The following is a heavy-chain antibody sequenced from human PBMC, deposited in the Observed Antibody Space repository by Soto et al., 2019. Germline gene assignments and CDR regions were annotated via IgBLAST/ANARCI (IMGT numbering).Heavy chain of an antibody. D-gene: IGHD6-13*01. CDR2: INAGNGNT. J-gene: IGHJ4*02. CDR1: GYTFTSYA. CDR3: ARAPCWYNFDY. Sequence: QVQLVQSGAEVKKPGASVKVSCKASGYTFTSYAMHWVRQAPGQRLEWMVWINAGNGNTKYSQKFQGRVTITRDTSASTAYMELSSLRSEDTAVYYCARAPCWYNFDYWGQGTLVTVSS. V-gene: IGHV1-3*01.